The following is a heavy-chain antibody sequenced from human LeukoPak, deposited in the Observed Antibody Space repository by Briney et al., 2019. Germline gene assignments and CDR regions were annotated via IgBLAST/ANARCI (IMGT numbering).Heavy chain of an antibody. Sequence: SETLSLTCTVSGGSISSYYWSWLRQPPGKGLEWIGYIYYSGSTNYNPSLKSRVTISVDTSKNQFSLKLSSVTAADTAVYYCARVGVGATWFDYWGQGTLVTVSS. CDR1: GGSISSYY. D-gene: IGHD1-26*01. CDR3: ARVGVGATWFDY. CDR2: IYYSGST. V-gene: IGHV4-59*01. J-gene: IGHJ4*02.